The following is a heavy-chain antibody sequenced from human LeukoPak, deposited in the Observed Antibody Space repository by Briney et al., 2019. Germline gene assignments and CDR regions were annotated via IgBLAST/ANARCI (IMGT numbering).Heavy chain of an antibody. V-gene: IGHV4-38-2*01. CDR2: IDHSGST. J-gene: IGHJ4*02. D-gene: IGHD2-2*01. Sequence: KPSETLSLTCAVSGYSSSSGYYWGWIRQPPGNGLEWIGSIDHSGSTYYNPSLKSRVTISVDTSKNQFSLKLSSVTAADTAVYYCARALGYCSSTSCLYYFDYWGQGTLVTVSS. CDR3: ARALGYCSSTSCLYYFDY. CDR1: GYSSSSGYY.